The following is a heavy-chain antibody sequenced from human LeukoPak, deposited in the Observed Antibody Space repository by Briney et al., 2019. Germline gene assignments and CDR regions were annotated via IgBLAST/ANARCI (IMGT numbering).Heavy chain of an antibody. CDR3: ASNSWDFWSYPDY. CDR1: GGTFSSYA. V-gene: IGHV1-46*01. J-gene: IGHJ4*02. D-gene: IGHD3-3*01. CDR2: INPSGGST. Sequence: GASVKVSCKASGGTFSSYAISWVRQAPGQGLERMGIINPSGGSTSYAQKFQGRVTMTRDTSTSTVYMELSSLRSEDTAVYYCASNSWDFWSYPDYWGQGTLVTVSS.